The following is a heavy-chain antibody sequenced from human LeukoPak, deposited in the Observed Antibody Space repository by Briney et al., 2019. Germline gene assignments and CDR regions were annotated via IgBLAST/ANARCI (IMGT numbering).Heavy chain of an antibody. Sequence: ASVKVSCKASGYTFTDYYINWVRQAPGQGLEWMGWINPNSGGTNYAQKFQGRVTMTRDTSISTAYMELSRLRSDDTAVYYCARLVRGPLHNWFDPWGQGTLVTVSS. CDR1: GYTFTDYY. V-gene: IGHV1-2*02. D-gene: IGHD3-10*01. CDR2: INPNSGGT. CDR3: ARLVRGPLHNWFDP. J-gene: IGHJ5*02.